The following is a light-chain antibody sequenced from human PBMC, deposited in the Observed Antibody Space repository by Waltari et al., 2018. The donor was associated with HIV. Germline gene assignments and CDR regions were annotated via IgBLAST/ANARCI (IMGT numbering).Light chain of an antibody. CDR3: EAWDTRNVV. CDR2: KIT. Sequence: SYDLTQPPSVSVSPGQTASITSSGDKLDVEYAYWYQQKPGQSPALIIYKITKRPSGIPERVSGSNAGMSATLTISGTQAMEEADYYCEAWDTRNVVFGGGSKLTVL. V-gene: IGLV3-1*01. CDR1: KLDVEY. J-gene: IGLJ2*01.